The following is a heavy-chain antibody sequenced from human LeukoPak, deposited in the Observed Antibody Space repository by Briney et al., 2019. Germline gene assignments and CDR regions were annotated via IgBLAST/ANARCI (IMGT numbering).Heavy chain of an antibody. V-gene: IGHV3-15*01. Sequence: GGSLRLSCVASGFTFSDAWMSWVRQAPGKGLEWVGRIKSKIDGGTIDYGAPVKGRFTISRDDSRNTPYLQMNSLKTEDTAVYYCTTRRQDGCWGQGTLVTVS. J-gene: IGHJ4*02. CDR1: GFTFSDAW. D-gene: IGHD6-25*01. CDR2: IKSKIDGGTI. CDR3: TTRRQDGC.